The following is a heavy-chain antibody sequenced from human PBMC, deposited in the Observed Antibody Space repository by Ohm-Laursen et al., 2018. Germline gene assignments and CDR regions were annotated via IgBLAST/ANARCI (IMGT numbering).Heavy chain of an antibody. CDR3: AKDPTKYSPYYFDY. D-gene: IGHD2-15*01. Sequence: SLRLSCAASGFTFSTYAMTWVRRAPGKGLEWVSTVTASGDITYYADSVKGRFTVSRDNSKSTLYLQMSSLTAEDTALYYCAKDPTKYSPYYFDYWGQGTLVTVSS. CDR1: GFTFSTYA. J-gene: IGHJ4*02. CDR2: VTASGDIT. V-gene: IGHV3-23*01.